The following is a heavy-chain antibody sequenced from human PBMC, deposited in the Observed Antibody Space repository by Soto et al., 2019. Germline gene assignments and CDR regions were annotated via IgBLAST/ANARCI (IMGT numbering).Heavy chain of an antibody. V-gene: IGHV4-34*01. CDR2: INHSVST. D-gene: IGHD2-8*01. CDR3: ARGEKSILLFRQYYNDGMGV. Sequence: PSETLSLTCAVYGGSFSGYYWSWIRQPPGKGLEWIGEINHSVSTNYNPSLKSRVTISVDTSKNQFSLKLSSVTAADTAVYYCARGEKSILLFRQYYNDGMGVWGQGTRVT. J-gene: IGHJ6*01. CDR1: GGSFSGYY.